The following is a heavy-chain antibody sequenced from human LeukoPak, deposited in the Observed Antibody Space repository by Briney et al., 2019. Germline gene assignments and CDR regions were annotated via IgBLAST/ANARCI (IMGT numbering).Heavy chain of an antibody. CDR3: ARVHCSGGSCYLDY. D-gene: IGHD2-15*01. V-gene: IGHV7-4-1*02. CDR2: INTNTGNP. CDR1: GGTFSSYA. Sequence: GASVKVSCKASGGTFSSYAISWVRQAPGQGLEWMGWINTNTGNPTYAQGFTGRFVFSLDTSVSTAYLQISSLKAEDTAVYYCARVHCSGGSCYLDYWGQGTLVTVSS. J-gene: IGHJ4*02.